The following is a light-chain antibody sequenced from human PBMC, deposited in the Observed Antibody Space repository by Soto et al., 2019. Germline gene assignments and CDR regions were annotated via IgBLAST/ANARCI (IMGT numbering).Light chain of an antibody. CDR2: KAS. Sequence: DIQMTQSPSSLSASVGDRVTITCRASQSISSYLNWYQQKPGKAPKLLIYKASSLESGVPSRFSGSGSGTEFTLTISSLQPDDFATYYCQQYNSYPWTFGQGTKVDNK. CDR3: QQYNSYPWT. CDR1: QSISSY. V-gene: IGKV1-5*03. J-gene: IGKJ1*01.